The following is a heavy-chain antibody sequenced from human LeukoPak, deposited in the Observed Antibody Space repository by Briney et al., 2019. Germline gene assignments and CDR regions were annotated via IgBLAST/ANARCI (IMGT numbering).Heavy chain of an antibody. V-gene: IGHV4-4*07. J-gene: IGHJ5*02. CDR2: IYTSGST. CDR1: GGSISSYY. Sequence: SETLSLTCTVSGGSISSYYWSWIRQPAGKGLEWIGRIYTSGSTNYNPSLKSRVTMSVDTSKNQFSLKLSSVTAADTAVYYCARDRELGYCSSTSCYNWFDPWGQGTLVTVSS. D-gene: IGHD2-2*01. CDR3: ARDRELGYCSSTSCYNWFDP.